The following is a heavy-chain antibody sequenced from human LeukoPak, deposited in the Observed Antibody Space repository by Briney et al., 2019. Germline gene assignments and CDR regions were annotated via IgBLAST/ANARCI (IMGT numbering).Heavy chain of an antibody. J-gene: IGHJ6*02. D-gene: IGHD3-22*01. CDR3: ARGPRGNSSGYYYYYYGMDV. CDR2: INPNSGNT. Sequence: GASVKVSCKASGYTFTGYYMHWVRQAPGQGLEWMGWINPNSGNTGYAQKFQGRVTMTRNTSISTAYMELSSLRSEDTAVYYCARGPRGNSSGYYYYYYGMDVWGQGTTVTVSS. V-gene: IGHV1-8*02. CDR1: GYTFTGYY.